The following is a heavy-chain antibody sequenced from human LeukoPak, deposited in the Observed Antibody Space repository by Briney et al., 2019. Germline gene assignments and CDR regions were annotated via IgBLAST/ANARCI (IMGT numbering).Heavy chain of an antibody. Sequence: GGSLRLSCAASGFTVSSNCMSWVRQAPGKGLEWVSVIYSGGSTYYADSVKGRLTISRDNSKDTLYLQMNSLRAEDTAVYYCAGNTYYHDSSGYYYFDYWGQGTLVTVSS. CDR1: GFTVSSNC. J-gene: IGHJ4*02. CDR3: AGNTYYHDSSGYYYFDY. V-gene: IGHV3-53*01. D-gene: IGHD3-22*01. CDR2: IYSGGST.